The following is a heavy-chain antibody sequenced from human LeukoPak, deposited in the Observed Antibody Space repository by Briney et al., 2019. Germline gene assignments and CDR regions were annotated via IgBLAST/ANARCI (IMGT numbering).Heavy chain of an antibody. D-gene: IGHD6-13*01. CDR2: IYYSGST. J-gene: IGHJ4*02. Sequence: SETLSLTCTASGGSISSYYWSWIRQPPGKGLEWIGYIYYSGSTNYNPSLKSRVTISVDTSKNQFSLKLSSVTAADTAVYYCARQEGVSGQQLGLTYNDYWGQGTLVTVSS. CDR3: ARQEGVSGQQLGLTYNDY. V-gene: IGHV4-59*08. CDR1: GGSISSYY.